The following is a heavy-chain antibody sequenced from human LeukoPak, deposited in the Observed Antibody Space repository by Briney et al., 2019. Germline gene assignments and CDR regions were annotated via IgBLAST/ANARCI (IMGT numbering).Heavy chain of an antibody. Sequence: PSETLSLTCAVSGYSISSGYYWGWIRQPPGKGLEWIASFYHSGSTYYNPSLKSRVTISVDTSKNQFSLKLSSVTAADTAVYYCARHDGRGSGWSGVHDYWGQGTLVTVSS. D-gene: IGHD6-19*01. CDR1: GYSISSGYY. J-gene: IGHJ4*02. V-gene: IGHV4-38-2*01. CDR3: ARHDGRGSGWSGVHDY. CDR2: FYHSGST.